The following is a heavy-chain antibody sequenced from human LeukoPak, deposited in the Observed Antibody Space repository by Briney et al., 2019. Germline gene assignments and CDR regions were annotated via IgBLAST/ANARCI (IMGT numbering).Heavy chain of an antibody. V-gene: IGHV4-4*07. D-gene: IGHD4-17*01. CDR1: GGSISSYY. J-gene: IGHJ6*03. CDR3: ARDRLASHDYGDYGAQNYYYYMDV. Sequence: SETLSLTXTVSGGSISSYYWSWIRQPAGKGLEWIGRIYTSGSTNYNPSLKSRVTMSVDTSKNQFSLKLSSVTAADTAVYYCARDRLASHDYGDYGAQNYYYYMDVWGKGTTVTVSS. CDR2: IYTSGST.